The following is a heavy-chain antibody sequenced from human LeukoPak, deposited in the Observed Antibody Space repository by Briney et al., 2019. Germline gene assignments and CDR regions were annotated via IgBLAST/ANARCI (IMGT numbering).Heavy chain of an antibody. D-gene: IGHD3-16*01. Sequence: SQTLSLTCTVSGGSISSGGYYWSWIRHFPGKGLEWIGYIYRSGSAYSNPSLKSRVAMSVDTSKNQLSLNLTSVTAAATAVYFCARDLGTAYYYYFDVWGKGTAVTV. CDR2: IYRSGSA. CDR1: GGSISSGGYY. V-gene: IGHV4-31*03. CDR3: ARDLGTAYYYYFDV. J-gene: IGHJ6*03.